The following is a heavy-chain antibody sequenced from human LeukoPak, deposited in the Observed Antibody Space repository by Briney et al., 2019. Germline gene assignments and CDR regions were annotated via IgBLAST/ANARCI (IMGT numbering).Heavy chain of an antibody. CDR1: GGSISSGGYY. J-gene: IGHJ4*02. CDR3: ARGYSSSPLSMYPPFDY. CDR2: IYYSGST. D-gene: IGHD6-6*01. Sequence: SQTLSLTCTVSGGSISSGGYYWSWIRQHPGKGLEWIGYIYYSGSTYYNPSLKSRVTISVDTSKNQFSLKLSSVTAADTAVYYCARGYSSSPLSMYPPFDYWGQGTLVTVSS. V-gene: IGHV4-31*03.